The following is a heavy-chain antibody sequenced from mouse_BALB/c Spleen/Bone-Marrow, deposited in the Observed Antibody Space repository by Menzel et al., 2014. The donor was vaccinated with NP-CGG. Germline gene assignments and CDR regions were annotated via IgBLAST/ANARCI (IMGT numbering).Heavy chain of an antibody. V-gene: IGHV1-54*01. CDR2: INPGTGGT. CDR3: ARRPWFAY. CDR1: GYAFTYYL. Sequence: VQLQQSGAEQVRPGTSVKLSCKAAGYAFTYYLIDWIKQRPGQRPGQGLEWIGVINPGTGGTNYNEKFKGRATLTADNSSSTAYMQLSSLTSDDSAVYFCARRPWFAYWGQGTLVTVSA. J-gene: IGHJ3*01.